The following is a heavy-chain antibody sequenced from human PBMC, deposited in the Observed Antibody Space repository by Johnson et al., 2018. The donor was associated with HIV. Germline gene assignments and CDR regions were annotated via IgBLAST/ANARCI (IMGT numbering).Heavy chain of an antibody. V-gene: IGHV3-74*01. Sequence: MQLVESGGGLVQPGGSLRLSCAASGFTFSSYWMHWVRQAPGKGLVWVSRINSDGSSTSYADSVKGRFTIYRDNAKNTLYLQMNSLRAEDTAVYYCAKSGLFVLVVYAPDVFDVWGQGTMVTVSS. CDR2: INSDGSST. D-gene: IGHD2-8*02. J-gene: IGHJ3*01. CDR1: GFTFSSYW. CDR3: AKSGLFVLVVYAPDVFDV.